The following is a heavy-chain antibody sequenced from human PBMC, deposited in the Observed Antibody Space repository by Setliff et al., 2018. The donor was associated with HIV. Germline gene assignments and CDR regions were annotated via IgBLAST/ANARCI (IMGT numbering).Heavy chain of an antibody. CDR1: GFTFSSYA. CDR3: AKSLLVAGNDY. Sequence: QPGGSLRLSCAASGFTFSSYAMTWVRQAPGKGLEWVSAISGSGGSTYYADSVKGRFIISRDNSKNTLYLQMNSLRAQDTAIYYCAKSLLVAGNDYWGQGTLVTVSS. D-gene: IGHD2-8*02. J-gene: IGHJ4*02. V-gene: IGHV3-23*01. CDR2: ISGSGGST.